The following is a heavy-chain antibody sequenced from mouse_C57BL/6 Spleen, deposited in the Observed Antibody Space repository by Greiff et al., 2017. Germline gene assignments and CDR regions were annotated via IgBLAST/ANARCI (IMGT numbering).Heavy chain of an antibody. D-gene: IGHD1-1*01. CDR3: ARGDYYGSIYDHCDY. Sequence: VQLQQPGAELVKPGASVKLSCKASGYTFTSYWMHWVKQRPGQGLEWIGMIHPNSGSTNYNEKFKSKATLTVDKSSSTAYMQRSSLTSEDAAVYYWARGDYYGSIYDHCDYWGQGTTLTVSS. CDR2: IHPNSGST. V-gene: IGHV1-64*01. CDR1: GYTFTSYW. J-gene: IGHJ2*01.